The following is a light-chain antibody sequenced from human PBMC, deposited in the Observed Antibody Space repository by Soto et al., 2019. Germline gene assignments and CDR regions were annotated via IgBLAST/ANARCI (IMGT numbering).Light chain of an antibody. CDR1: QSVSSN. V-gene: IGKV3-15*01. Sequence: EIVMTQSPATLSVSPGERATLSCRASQSVSSNLAWYQQKPGQAPRLLIYGASTRATGIPARFSGSGSGTEFTLTITSLQSEDFALYFCQQYNYWPPGTFGQGTKVDIK. J-gene: IGKJ1*01. CDR2: GAS. CDR3: QQYNYWPPGT.